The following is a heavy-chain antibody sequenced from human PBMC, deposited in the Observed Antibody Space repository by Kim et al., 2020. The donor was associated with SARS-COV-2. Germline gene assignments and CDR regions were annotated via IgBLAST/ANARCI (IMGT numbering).Heavy chain of an antibody. D-gene: IGHD6-13*01. J-gene: IGHJ4*02. CDR2: ISWNSGSI. V-gene: IGHV3-9*01. CDR3: AKDAAAAGRGPFDY. CDR1: GFTFDDYA. Sequence: GGSLRLSCAASGFTFDDYAMHWVRQAPGKGLEWVSGISWNSGSIGYADSVKGRFTISRDNAKNSLYLQMNSLRAEDTALYYCAKDAAAAGRGPFDYWGQGTLVTVSS.